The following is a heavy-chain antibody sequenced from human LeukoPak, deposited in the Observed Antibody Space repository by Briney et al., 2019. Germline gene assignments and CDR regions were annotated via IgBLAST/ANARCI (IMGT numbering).Heavy chain of an antibody. CDR2: VSDDGSNK. D-gene: IGHD5-12*01. J-gene: IGHJ4*02. V-gene: IGHV3-30*18. CDR3: AKPRLRGGYLFDY. Sequence: GRTLRLSCAASGFTFSSYGMHWVRQAPGKGLERMAVVSDDGSNKYYEDSVRGRFTISRVNSKNTLYLQMSSLRDEDTAVYYCAKPRLRGGYLFDYWGQGTLVTVSS. CDR1: GFTFSSYG.